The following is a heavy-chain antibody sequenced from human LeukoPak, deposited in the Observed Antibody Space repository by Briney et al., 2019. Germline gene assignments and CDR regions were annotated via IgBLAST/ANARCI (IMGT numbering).Heavy chain of an antibody. J-gene: IGHJ6*03. Sequence: PGGSLRLPCAASGFTFSDYYMSWIRQAPGKGLEWVSYISSSGSTIYYADSVQGRFTISRDNAKNTLYLQMNSLRAEDTALYYCARVARGDYYYYYMDVWGKGTTVTVSS. CDR1: GFTFSDYY. D-gene: IGHD3-10*01. CDR2: ISSSGSTI. CDR3: ARVARGDYYYYYMDV. V-gene: IGHV3-11*04.